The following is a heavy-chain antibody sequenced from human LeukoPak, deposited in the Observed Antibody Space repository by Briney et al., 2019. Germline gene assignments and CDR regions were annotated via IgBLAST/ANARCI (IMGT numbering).Heavy chain of an antibody. CDR1: GFTFDDHA. V-gene: IGHV3-9*01. Sequence: SGGSLRLSCAASGFTFDDHAMHWVRQAPGKGLEWVSGISWNSGSIGYADSVKGRFTISRDNAKNSLYLQMNSLRAEDTALYYCAKGRVPLQEVYYFDYWGQGTLVTVSS. D-gene: IGHD4-11*01. CDR3: AKGRVPLQEVYYFDY. J-gene: IGHJ4*02. CDR2: ISWNSGSI.